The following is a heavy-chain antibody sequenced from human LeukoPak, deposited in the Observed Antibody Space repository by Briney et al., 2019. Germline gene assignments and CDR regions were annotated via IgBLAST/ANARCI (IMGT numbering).Heavy chain of an antibody. V-gene: IGHV3-48*03. CDR3: ARDQYSSFDY. J-gene: IGHJ4*02. D-gene: IGHD2-21*01. Sequence: SGGSLRLSCAASGFTFSSYEMDWVRQAPGKGLEWVSYISSSGSTIYYADSVKGRFTISRDNAKNSLYLQMNSLRAEDTAVYYCARDQYSSFDYWGQGTLVTVSS. CDR1: GFTFSSYE. CDR2: ISSSGSTI.